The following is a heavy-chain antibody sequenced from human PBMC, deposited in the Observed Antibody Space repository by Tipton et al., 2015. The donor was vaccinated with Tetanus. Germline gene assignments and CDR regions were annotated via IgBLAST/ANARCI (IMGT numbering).Heavy chain of an antibody. CDR2: IYFSGST. V-gene: IGHV4-39*07. D-gene: IGHD3-10*01. J-gene: IGHJ5*01. CDR1: GASISNSSSY. CDR3: ARSHGSGGLLWFDS. Sequence: TLSLTCTVSGASISNSSSYWGWIRQSPGKGLEWIGNIYFSGSTYYNPSLKSRVTISVDTSKNQFSLRLNSVTAADTAVYYCARSHGSGGLLWFDSWGQGTLVTVSS.